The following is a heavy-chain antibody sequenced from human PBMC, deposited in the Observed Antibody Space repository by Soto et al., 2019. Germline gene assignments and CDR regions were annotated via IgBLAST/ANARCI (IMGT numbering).Heavy chain of an antibody. J-gene: IGHJ6*02. CDR1: GYTFTSYG. CDR3: ARDASDPTSIKIFYYYYGMDV. Sequence: ASLTVSCNAPGYTFTSYGISWVRQAPGQGLEWMGWISAYNGNTNYAQKLQGRVTMTTDTSTSTAYMELRSLRSDDTAVYYCARDASDPTSIKIFYYYYGMDVWGQGTTVTVSS. D-gene: IGHD3-9*01. V-gene: IGHV1-18*01. CDR2: ISAYNGNT.